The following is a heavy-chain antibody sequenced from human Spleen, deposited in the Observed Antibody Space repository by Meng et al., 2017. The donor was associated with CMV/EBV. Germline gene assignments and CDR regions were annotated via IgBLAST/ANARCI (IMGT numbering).Heavy chain of an antibody. D-gene: IGHD2-2*01. Sequence: ASVKVSCKASGYTFTDYYIQWVRQAPGQGLEWMGWINPNSGGTNYAQKFRGRVTMTRDTSINTAYLDLNSLLPDVTAVYFCARGRTSSPGDYWGQGTLVTVSS. J-gene: IGHJ4*02. CDR1: GYTFTDYY. CDR2: INPNSGGT. CDR3: ARGRTSSPGDY. V-gene: IGHV1-2*02.